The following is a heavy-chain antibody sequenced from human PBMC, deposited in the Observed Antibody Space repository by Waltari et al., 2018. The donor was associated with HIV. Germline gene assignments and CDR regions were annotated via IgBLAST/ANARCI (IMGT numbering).Heavy chain of an antibody. Sequence: QVQLVQSGSEVRKPAASVRLSCRASGYSFTSYYIPWVSQAPGKGLAWMGITNPTTGTTNDGQNFQGRVTMTRDTSTSTVYMELRSLTSEDTAVYYCARDGPHIVVVTVRTTDGFDIWGQGTMVIVSS. D-gene: IGHD2-21*02. CDR1: GYSFTSYY. J-gene: IGHJ3*02. CDR3: ARDGPHIVVVTVRTTDGFDI. CDR2: TNPTTGTT. V-gene: IGHV1-46*01.